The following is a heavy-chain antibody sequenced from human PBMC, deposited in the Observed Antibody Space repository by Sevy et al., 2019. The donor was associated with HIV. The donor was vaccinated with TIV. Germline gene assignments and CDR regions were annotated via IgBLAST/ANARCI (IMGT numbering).Heavy chain of an antibody. Sequence: GGSLRLSCAASGFTFGSYGMHWVRQAPGKGLEWLAFASYDVGNKYYTDSVKGRFTISRDNSRNTLDLQMNSLRVEDTAVYYCARDLYTNVDYGYYFDSWGQGTLVTVSS. J-gene: IGHJ4*02. CDR1: GFTFGSYG. D-gene: IGHD3-16*01. CDR2: ASYDVGNK. V-gene: IGHV3-30*03. CDR3: ARDLYTNVDYGYYFDS.